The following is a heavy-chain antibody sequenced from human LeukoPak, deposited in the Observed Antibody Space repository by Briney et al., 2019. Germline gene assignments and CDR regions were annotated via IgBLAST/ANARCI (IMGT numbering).Heavy chain of an antibody. Sequence: SETLSLTCTVSGGSISSYYWSWIRQPPGKGLEWIGYIYYSGSTNYNPSLKSRVTISVDTSKNQFSLKLSSVTAADTAVYYCARVTRKGDAFDIWGQGTMVTVSS. CDR2: IYYSGST. D-gene: IGHD1-14*01. J-gene: IGHJ3*02. V-gene: IGHV4-59*08. CDR3: ARVTRKGDAFDI. CDR1: GGSISSYY.